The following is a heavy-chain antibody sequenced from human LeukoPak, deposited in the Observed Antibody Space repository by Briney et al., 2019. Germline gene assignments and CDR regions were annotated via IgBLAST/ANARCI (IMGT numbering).Heavy chain of an antibody. Sequence: PGGSLRLSCAASGFTFSSYATHWVRQAPGKGLEWVAVISYDGGNEYYTDSVKGRFTISRDNSKNTLYLQMNGLRAEDTAVYYCAGSRIAAATGAFDIWGQGTMVTVSS. CDR3: AGSRIAAATGAFDI. V-gene: IGHV3-30-3*01. J-gene: IGHJ3*02. CDR2: ISYDGGNE. CDR1: GFTFSSYA. D-gene: IGHD6-13*01.